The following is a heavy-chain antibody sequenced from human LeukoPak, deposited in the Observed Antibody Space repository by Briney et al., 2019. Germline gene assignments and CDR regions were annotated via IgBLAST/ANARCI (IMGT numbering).Heavy chain of an antibody. CDR1: GFTFDDYA. CDR3: AKDMASGYSGYDPETGIDY. V-gene: IGHV3-43D*03. J-gene: IGHJ4*02. CDR2: ISWDGGST. Sequence: GGSLRLSCAASGFTFDDYAMHWVRQAPGKGLEWVSLISWDGGSTYYADSVKGRFTISRDNSKNSLYLQMNSLRAEDTALYYCAKDMASGYSGYDPETGIDYWGQGTLVTVSS. D-gene: IGHD5-12*01.